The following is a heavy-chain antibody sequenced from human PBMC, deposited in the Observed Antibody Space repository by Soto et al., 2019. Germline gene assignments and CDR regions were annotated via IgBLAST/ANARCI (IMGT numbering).Heavy chain of an antibody. Sequence: QVQLVESGGGVVQPGRSLRLSCAASGFTFSSYAMHWVRQAPGKGLEWVAVISYDGSNKYYADSVKGRFTISRDNSKNTLYLQMNSLRAEDTAVYYCARGLGSSGWLYFDYWGQGTLVTVSS. D-gene: IGHD6-19*01. CDR1: GFTFSSYA. CDR3: ARGLGSSGWLYFDY. J-gene: IGHJ4*02. V-gene: IGHV3-30-3*01. CDR2: ISYDGSNK.